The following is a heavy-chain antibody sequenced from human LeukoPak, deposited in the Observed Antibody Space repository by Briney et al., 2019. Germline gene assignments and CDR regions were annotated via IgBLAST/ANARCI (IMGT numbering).Heavy chain of an antibody. D-gene: IGHD3-16*02. CDR1: GGSISSSSYY. V-gene: IGHV4-39*01. Sequence: SETLSLTCTVSGGSISSSSYYWGWLRQPPGKGLEWIGSIYYSGSTYYNPSLKSRVTIYVDTSKNQFSLKMSSVTAADTAVFYCARTTSGAVIAIAYWGQGTLVTVSS. CDR3: ARTTSGAVIAIAY. J-gene: IGHJ4*02. CDR2: IYYSGST.